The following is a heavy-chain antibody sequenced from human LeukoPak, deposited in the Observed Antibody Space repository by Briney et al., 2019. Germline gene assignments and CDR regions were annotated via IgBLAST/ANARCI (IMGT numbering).Heavy chain of an antibody. Sequence: GGSLRLSCAASGFTFSSYGMHWVRQAPGKGLEWVAFIRYDGSNKYYADSVKGRFTISRDNSKNTLNLQMNSLRAEDTAVYYCAKDPTHYRVWDYYETIGLSYWGQGTLVTVSS. CDR2: IRYDGSNK. J-gene: IGHJ4*02. D-gene: IGHD3-22*01. CDR3: AKDPTHYRVWDYYETIGLSY. V-gene: IGHV3-30*02. CDR1: GFTFSSYG.